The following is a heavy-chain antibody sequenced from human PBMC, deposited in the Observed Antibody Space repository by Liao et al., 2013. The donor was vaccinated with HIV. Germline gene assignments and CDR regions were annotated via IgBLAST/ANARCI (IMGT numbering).Heavy chain of an antibody. CDR3: ARGKPCSGGSCYPLYYYYYYMDV. CDR2: IYTSGST. Sequence: QVQLQESGPGLVKPSQTLSLTCTVSGGSISSGSYYWSWIRQPAGKGLEWIGRIYTSGSTNYSPSLKSRVTISVDTSKNQFSLKLSSVTAADTAVYYCARGKPCSGGSCYPLYYYYYYMDVWGKGTTVTVSS. D-gene: IGHD2-15*01. CDR1: GGSISSGSYY. J-gene: IGHJ6*03. V-gene: IGHV4-61*02.